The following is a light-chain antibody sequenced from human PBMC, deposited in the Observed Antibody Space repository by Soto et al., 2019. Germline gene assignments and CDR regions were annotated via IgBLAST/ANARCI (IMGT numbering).Light chain of an antibody. CDR3: QQTYRTPLT. CDR2: GAS. CDR1: QAISSY. V-gene: IGKV1-39*01. Sequence: IQLTQSPSSLSASVGDRVTITCRASQAISSYLAWYQQKPGKAPNLLIYGASSLQSGVPSRFSGSGSGTDFTLTISSLQPEDFATYYCQQTYRTPLTFGGGTKVDIK. J-gene: IGKJ4*01.